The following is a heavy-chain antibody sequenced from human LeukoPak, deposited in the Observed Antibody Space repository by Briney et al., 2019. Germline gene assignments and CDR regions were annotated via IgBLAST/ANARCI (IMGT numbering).Heavy chain of an antibody. V-gene: IGHV1-18*01. CDR1: GYTFTSYG. CDR3: ARVMYSSSWSGWFDP. CDR2: ISAYNGNT. D-gene: IGHD6-13*01. J-gene: IGHJ5*02. Sequence: GASVKVSCKASGYTFTSYGISWVRQAPGQGLEWMGWISAYNGNTNYAQKLQGGVTMTTDTSTSTAYMELRSLRSDDTAVYYCARVMYSSSWSGWFDPWGQGTLVTVSS.